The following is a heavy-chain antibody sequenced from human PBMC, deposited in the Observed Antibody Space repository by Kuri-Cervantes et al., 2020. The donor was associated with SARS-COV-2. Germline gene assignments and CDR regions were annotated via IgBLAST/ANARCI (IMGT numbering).Heavy chain of an antibody. D-gene: IGHD2-15*01. CDR1: GFTFSSHS. V-gene: IGHV3-21*01. CDR2: TSSGSTYI. J-gene: IGHJ6*03. Sequence: GGSLRLSCAASGFTFSSHSMNWVRQAPGKGLEWVSRTSSGSTYIYYVDSVKGRFTISRDNAKNSLYLQMNSLRAEDTAVYYCARAGGSGGTSNYYYYMDVWGKGTTVTVSS. CDR3: ARAGGSGGTSNYYYYMDV.